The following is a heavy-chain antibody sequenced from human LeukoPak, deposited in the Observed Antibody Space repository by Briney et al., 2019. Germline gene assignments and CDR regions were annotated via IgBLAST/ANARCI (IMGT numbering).Heavy chain of an antibody. J-gene: IGHJ4*02. Sequence: GGSLRLSCAASGFTFSDYWIHWVRQAPGKGLVWVSRINTDGRITNYADSVKGRFSISRDNAKNTLYLQMSSLRAEDTAVYYCAQGSAQYYQYWGQGTLVTVSS. CDR3: AQGSAQYYQY. CDR1: GFTFSDYW. V-gene: IGHV3-74*01. CDR2: INTDGRIT. D-gene: IGHD3-22*01.